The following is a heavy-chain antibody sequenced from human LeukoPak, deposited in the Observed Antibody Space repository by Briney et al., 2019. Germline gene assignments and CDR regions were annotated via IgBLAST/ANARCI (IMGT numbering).Heavy chain of an antibody. J-gene: IGHJ4*02. CDR2: LSAYNGNT. Sequence: ASVKVSCKASGYTFSSYGISWVRQAPGQGREWMGWLSAYNGNTFYTQKVQGRVTMTTDTSTSTAYMELRNLRSDDTAVYFCARDTAPYYYDSSNPYDYWGQGTLVIVSS. D-gene: IGHD3-22*01. CDR1: GYTFSSYG. V-gene: IGHV1-18*01. CDR3: ARDTAPYYYDSSNPYDY.